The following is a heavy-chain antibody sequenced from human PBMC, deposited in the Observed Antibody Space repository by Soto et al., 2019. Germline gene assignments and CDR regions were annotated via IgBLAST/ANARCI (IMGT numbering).Heavy chain of an antibody. D-gene: IGHD4-4*01. V-gene: IGHV3-48*04. CDR3: ARDTYSYSNYGLIDY. Sequence: GGSLRLSCAASGFTFSSYSMNWVRQAPGKGLEWGSYISSSSSTIYYADSVKGRFTISRDNAKNSLYLQMNSLRAEDTAVYYCARDTYSYSNYGLIDYWGQGTLVTVSS. CDR2: ISSSSSTI. CDR1: GFTFSSYS. J-gene: IGHJ4*02.